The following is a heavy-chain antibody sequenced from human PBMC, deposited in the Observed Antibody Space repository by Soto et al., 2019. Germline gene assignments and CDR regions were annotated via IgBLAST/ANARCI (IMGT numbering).Heavy chain of an antibody. CDR1: GGSITNYY. V-gene: IGHV4-59*12. Sequence: PSGTLSLTCTVSGGSITNYYWPWIRQPTGKGLEWIGYIYYNGNINYNPSLKGRVTISVDGSKNQFSLKLSSVTAADTAVYYCARVPYPWGQGTLVTVSS. CDR3: ARVPYP. CDR2: IYYNGNI. J-gene: IGHJ5*02.